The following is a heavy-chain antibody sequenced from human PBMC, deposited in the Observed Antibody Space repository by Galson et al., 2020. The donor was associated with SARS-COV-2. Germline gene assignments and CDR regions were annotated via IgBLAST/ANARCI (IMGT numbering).Heavy chain of an antibody. V-gene: IGHV1-2*04. CDR1: GYTFTDFY. J-gene: IGHJ6*02. CDR2: INPNSGGT. CDR3: ARGRTGYGMDV. Sequence: GESLKITCKASGYTFTDFYMHWVRQAPGQGLEWMGWINPNSGGTNYAQKFQGWVTVTTDTSVSTAYMELSRLTSDDTAVYYCARGRTGYGMDVWGQGTTVTVSS.